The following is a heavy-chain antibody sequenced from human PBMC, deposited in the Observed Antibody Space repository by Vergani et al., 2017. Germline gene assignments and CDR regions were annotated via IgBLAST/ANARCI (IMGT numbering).Heavy chain of an antibody. CDR1: GYSFTSYW. CDR3: ARYNPAGPRGYYYYGMDV. Sequence: ELQLVQSGAEVKKPGESLRISCKGSGYSFTSYWISWVRQMPGKGLEWMGRIDPSDSYTNYSPSFQGHVTISADKSISTAYLQWSSLKASDTAMYYCARYNPAGPRGYYYYGMDVWGQGTTVTVSS. D-gene: IGHD1-14*01. CDR2: IDPSDSYT. J-gene: IGHJ6*02. V-gene: IGHV5-10-1*01.